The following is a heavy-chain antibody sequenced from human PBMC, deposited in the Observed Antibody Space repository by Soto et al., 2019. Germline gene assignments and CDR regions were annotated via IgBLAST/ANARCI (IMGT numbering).Heavy chain of an antibody. V-gene: IGHV4-30-4*01. Sequence: SETLSLTCTVSGGSISSGDYYWSWIRQPPGKGLEWIGYIYYSGSTYYNPSLKSRVTISVDTSKNQFSLKLSSVTAADTAVYYCARDRGYSYGRGYDYYGMHVSGQGTTVT. CDR2: IYYSGST. D-gene: IGHD5-18*01. J-gene: IGHJ6*02. CDR3: ARDRGYSYGRGYDYYGMHV. CDR1: GGSISSGDYY.